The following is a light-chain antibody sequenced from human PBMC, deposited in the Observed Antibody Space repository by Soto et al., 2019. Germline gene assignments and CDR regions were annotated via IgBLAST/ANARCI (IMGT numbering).Light chain of an antibody. Sequence: QSALTQPASVSGSPGQSITMSCTGTSSDIGGYNYVSWYQQHPGKAPKLMIYDVTNRPSGVSNRFSGSKSGNTASLTISGLQAEDEADYYCSSYTSSSTPFLFGTETKVTVL. CDR1: SSDIGGYNY. CDR3: SSYTSSSTPFL. CDR2: DVT. J-gene: IGLJ1*01. V-gene: IGLV2-14*01.